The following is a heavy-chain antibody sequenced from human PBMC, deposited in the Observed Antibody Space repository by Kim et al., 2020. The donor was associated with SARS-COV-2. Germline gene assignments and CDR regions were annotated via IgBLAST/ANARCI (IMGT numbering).Heavy chain of an antibody. J-gene: IGHJ6*02. CDR3: ARDRGSGWTHYYYYYGMDV. V-gene: IGHV3-30*04. CDR1: GFTFSSYA. CDR2: ISYDGSNK. Sequence: GGSLRLSCAASGFTFSSYAMHWVRQAPGKGLEWVAVISYDGSNKYYADSVKGRFTISRDNSKNTLYLQMNSLRAEDTAVYYCARDRGSGWTHYYYYYGMDVWGQGTTVTVSS. D-gene: IGHD6-19*01.